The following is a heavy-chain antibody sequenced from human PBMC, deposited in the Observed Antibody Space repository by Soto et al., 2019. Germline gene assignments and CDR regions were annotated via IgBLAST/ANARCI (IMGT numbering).Heavy chain of an antibody. Sequence: QVQLVQSGAEVKKPGSSVKVSCKASGGTFSSYTISWVRQAPGQGLEWMGRIIPILGIANYAQKFQGRVTITADKSTSTAYMELSSLRSEHTAVYYCATNYGDYQIDYWGQGTLVTVSS. CDR1: GGTFSSYT. J-gene: IGHJ4*02. D-gene: IGHD4-17*01. CDR3: ATNYGDYQIDY. V-gene: IGHV1-69*02. CDR2: IIPILGIA.